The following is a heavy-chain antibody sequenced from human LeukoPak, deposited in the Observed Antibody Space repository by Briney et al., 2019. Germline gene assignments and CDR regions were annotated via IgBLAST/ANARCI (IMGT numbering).Heavy chain of an antibody. D-gene: IGHD4-23*01. J-gene: IGHJ5*02. CDR3: ARRHRWPHRGWFDP. CDR1: GGSFSGYY. Sequence: SETLSLTCAVYGGSFSGYYWSWIRQPPGKGLEWIGEINYSGSTNYNPSLKSRVTISVDTSKNQFSLKLSSVTAADTAVYYCARRHRWPHRGWFDPWGQGTLVTVSS. V-gene: IGHV4-34*01. CDR2: INYSGST.